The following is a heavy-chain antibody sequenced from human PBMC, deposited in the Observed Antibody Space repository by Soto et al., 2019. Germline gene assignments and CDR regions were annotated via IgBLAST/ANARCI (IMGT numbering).Heavy chain of an antibody. D-gene: IGHD5-18*01. CDR2: IFWDDDK. CDR1: GFSLSTSGVG. V-gene: IGHV2-5*02. Sequence: QITLKESGPSLVKPTQTLTLTCTFSGFSLSTSGVGVGWIRQPPGKALEWLGIIFWDDDKRYSPSLKRRLTITKDTPKNQLVLTMTNMDPVDAATYYCAHLPWKQLWPRAPVVYWGQGTPVTVSS. CDR3: AHLPWKQLWPRAPVVY. J-gene: IGHJ4*02.